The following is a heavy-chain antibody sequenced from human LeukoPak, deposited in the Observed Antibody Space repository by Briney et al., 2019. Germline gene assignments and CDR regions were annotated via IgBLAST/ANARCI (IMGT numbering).Heavy chain of an antibody. CDR3: ARGLIAAAGSHAFDI. CDR2: IYTSGST. D-gene: IGHD6-13*01. CDR1: GGSIGSGSYY. J-gene: IGHJ3*02. Sequence: PSETLSLTCTVSGGSIGSGSYYWSWIRQPAGKGLEWIGRIYTSGSTNYNPSLKSRVTISVDTSKNQFSLKLSSVTAADTAVYYCARGLIAAAGSHAFDIWGQGTMVTVSS. V-gene: IGHV4-61*02.